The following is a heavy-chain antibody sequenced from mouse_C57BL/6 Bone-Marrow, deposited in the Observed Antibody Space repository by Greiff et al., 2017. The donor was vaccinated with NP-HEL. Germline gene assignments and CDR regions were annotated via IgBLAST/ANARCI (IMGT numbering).Heavy chain of an antibody. CDR2: ISDGGSYT. D-gene: IGHD1-1*01. Sequence: EVQLVESGGGLVKPGGSLKLSCAASGFSFSSYAMSWVRQTPEKRLEWVATISDGGSYTYYPDNVKARFTISRDNAKNNLYLQMSHLKSVDTAMYYCARATVVDYWGQGTTLTVSS. J-gene: IGHJ2*01. CDR1: GFSFSSYA. CDR3: ARATVVDY. V-gene: IGHV5-4*01.